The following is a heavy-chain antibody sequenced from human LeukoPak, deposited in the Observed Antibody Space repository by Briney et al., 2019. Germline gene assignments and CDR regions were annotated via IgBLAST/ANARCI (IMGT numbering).Heavy chain of an antibody. V-gene: IGHV3-30-3*01. J-gene: IGHJ4*02. CDR2: ISYDGSNR. CDR1: GFTFSSYA. CDR3: ASVILPGYSSGWNAFDY. Sequence: GGSLRLSCAASGFTFSSYAMHWVRQAPGKGLEWVAVISYDGSNRYYADSVKGRFTISRDNSKNTLYLKMNSLRAEDTAVYYCASVILPGYSSGWNAFDYWGQGTLVTVSS. D-gene: IGHD6-19*01.